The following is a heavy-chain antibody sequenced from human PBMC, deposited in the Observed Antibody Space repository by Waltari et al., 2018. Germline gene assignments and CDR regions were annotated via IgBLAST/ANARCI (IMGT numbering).Heavy chain of an antibody. CDR1: GASISSGGYS. D-gene: IGHD1-1*01. Sequence: QLQESGSRLVTPSQTLSLTFPVSGASISSGGYSWSWIRQPGGKDLEWIGYIYHTGRVQYNPSLKSRVTMSVDRSKNQVSLTLNSVTVADSAVYFCARGKGQLDAFDIWGPGTTVSVS. CDR2: IYHTGRV. V-gene: IGHV4-30-2*01. J-gene: IGHJ3*02. CDR3: ARGKGQLDAFDI.